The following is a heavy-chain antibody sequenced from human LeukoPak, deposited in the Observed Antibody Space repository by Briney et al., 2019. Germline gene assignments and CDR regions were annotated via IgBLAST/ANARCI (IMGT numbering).Heavy chain of an antibody. V-gene: IGHV3-11*01. D-gene: IGHD3-10*01. CDR1: GFTFSDYY. Sequence: GGSLRLSCAASGFTFSDYYMSWIREAPGKGLEWVSYISSSGSTIYYADSVKGRFTISRDNAKNSLYLQMNSLRAEDTAVYYCARLVWFGEPDRGGWFDPWGQGTLVTVSS. CDR2: ISSSGSTI. J-gene: IGHJ5*02. CDR3: ARLVWFGEPDRGGWFDP.